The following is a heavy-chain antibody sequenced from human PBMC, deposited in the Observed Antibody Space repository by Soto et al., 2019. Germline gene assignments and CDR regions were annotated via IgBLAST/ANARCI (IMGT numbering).Heavy chain of an antibody. Sequence: QVQLVESGGGVVQPGRSLRLSCAASGFTFSSYGMHWVRQAPGKGLEWVAVIWYDGSNKYYADSVKGRFTISRDNSKNTLYLQMNSLRAEDTAVYYCPRDPLLCFGDYYYYYGMDVWGQGTTVTVSS. CDR3: PRDPLLCFGDYYYYYGMDV. CDR2: IWYDGSNK. D-gene: IGHD3-10*01. CDR1: GFTFSSYG. J-gene: IGHJ6*02. V-gene: IGHV3-33*01.